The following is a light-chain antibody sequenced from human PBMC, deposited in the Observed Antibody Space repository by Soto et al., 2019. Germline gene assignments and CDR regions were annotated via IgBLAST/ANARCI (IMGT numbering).Light chain of an antibody. Sequence: EIVLTQSPGTLSLSPGERATLSCRASQSVSSSYLAWYRQKPGQAPRLLIYGASSRATGIPDRFSGSGSGTDFTLTISRLEREDFAVYYCQQYGSSPPRFTCGPGTKVDIK. CDR2: GAS. J-gene: IGKJ3*01. V-gene: IGKV3-20*01. CDR1: QSVSSSY. CDR3: QQYGSSPPRFT.